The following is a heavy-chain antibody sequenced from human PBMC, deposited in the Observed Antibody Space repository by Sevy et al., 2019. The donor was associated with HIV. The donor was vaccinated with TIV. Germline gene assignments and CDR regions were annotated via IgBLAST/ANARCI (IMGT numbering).Heavy chain of an antibody. Sequence: ASVKVSCKASGGTFNNYAISWVRQAPGQGLEWMGGIISIFGTTNYAQKFQGRVTITADGSTKTAYMELSSLRSEDTAMYYCAKTGRVGLGNWLDPWGQGTLVTVSS. CDR1: GGTFNNYA. CDR2: IISIFGTT. V-gene: IGHV1-69*13. D-gene: IGHD3-16*01. CDR3: AKTGRVGLGNWLDP. J-gene: IGHJ5*02.